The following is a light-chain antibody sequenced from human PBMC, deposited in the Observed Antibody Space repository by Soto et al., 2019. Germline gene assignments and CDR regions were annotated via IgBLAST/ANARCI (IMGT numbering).Light chain of an antibody. CDR2: KAS. CDR3: QQYNSYPYS. CDR1: QSISTW. J-gene: IGKJ2*01. V-gene: IGKV1-5*03. Sequence: DIPMTQSPSTLSASVGDRVTITCRASQSISTWLAWYQQKPGKAPNLLIYKASSLESGVPSRFSGSGSGTEFTLTISSLQSDEFATYYCQQYNSYPYSFGEGTKLEIK.